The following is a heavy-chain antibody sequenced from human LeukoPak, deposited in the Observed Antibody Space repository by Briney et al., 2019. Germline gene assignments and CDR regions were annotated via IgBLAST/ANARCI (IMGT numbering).Heavy chain of an antibody. Sequence: PSETLSLTCAVSGGSISSSNWWSWVRQPPGKGLEWIGEIYHSGSTNYNPSLKSRVTISVDKSKNQFSLKLSSVTAADTAVYYCARILGYCSGGSCYYYGMDVWGQGTTVTVSS. CDR1: GGSISSSNW. V-gene: IGHV4-4*02. J-gene: IGHJ6*02. D-gene: IGHD2-15*01. CDR3: ARILGYCSGGSCYYYGMDV. CDR2: IYHSGST.